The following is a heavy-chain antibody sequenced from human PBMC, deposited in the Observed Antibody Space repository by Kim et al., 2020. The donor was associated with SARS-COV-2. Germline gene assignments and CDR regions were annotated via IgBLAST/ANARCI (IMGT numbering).Heavy chain of an antibody. Sequence: SLTSRVTISVDTSKNQFSLKLSSVTAADTAVYYCARDYYDSSGQYDAFDIWGQGTMVTVSS. D-gene: IGHD3-22*01. V-gene: IGHV4-59*01. CDR3: ARDYYDSSGQYDAFDI. J-gene: IGHJ3*02.